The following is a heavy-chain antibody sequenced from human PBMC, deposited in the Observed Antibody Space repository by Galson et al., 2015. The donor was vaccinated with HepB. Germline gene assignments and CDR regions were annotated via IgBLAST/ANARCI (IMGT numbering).Heavy chain of an antibody. CDR3: ATGTGGYAASYYSGMAV. CDR1: GFTFGNPW. Sequence: SLRLSCAASGFTFGNPWMNWVRQAPGKGLEWVGRIKSDGYCGTTDDAAPVTFRFTITRDESKNTLYLQMNSLKTEDAAVYYCATGTGGYAASYYSGMAVCGQGTPVTASS. V-gene: IGHV3-15*01. J-gene: IGHJ6*02. D-gene: IGHD3-22*01. CDR2: IKSDGYCGTT.